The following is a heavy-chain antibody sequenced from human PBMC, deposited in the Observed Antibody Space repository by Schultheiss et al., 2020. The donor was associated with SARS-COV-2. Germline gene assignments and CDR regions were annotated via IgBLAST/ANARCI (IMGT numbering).Heavy chain of an antibody. CDR3: AKGRITMIVGGG. J-gene: IGHJ4*02. D-gene: IGHD3-22*01. CDR2: ISSNGGST. Sequence: GGSLRLSCSASGFTFSSYAMHWVRQAPGKGLEYVSAISSNGGSTYYADSVKGRFTISRDNSKNTLYLQMSSLRAEDTAVYYCAKGRITMIVGGGWGQGTLVTVSS. V-gene: IGHV3-64D*06. CDR1: GFTFSSYA.